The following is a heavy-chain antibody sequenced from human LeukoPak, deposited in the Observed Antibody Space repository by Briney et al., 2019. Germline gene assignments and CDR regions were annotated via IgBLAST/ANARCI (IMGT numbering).Heavy chain of an antibody. CDR2: INHSGST. D-gene: IGHD3-3*01. CDR1: GGSFSGYY. J-gene: IGHJ5*02. CDR3: ARVGAYYDFWSGSKRWFDP. V-gene: IGHV4-34*01. Sequence: SETLSLTCAVYGGSFSGYYWSWIRQPPRKRLEWIGEINHSGSTNYNPSLKSRVTISVDTSKNQFSLKLSSVTAADTAVYYCARVGAYYDFWSGSKRWFDPWGQGTLVTVSS.